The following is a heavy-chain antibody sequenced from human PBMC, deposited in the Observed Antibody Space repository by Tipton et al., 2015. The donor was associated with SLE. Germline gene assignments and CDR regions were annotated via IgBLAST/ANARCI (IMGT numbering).Heavy chain of an antibody. V-gene: IGHV4-59*01. CDR3: ARGGCGGDCLDY. Sequence: TLSLTCTVSGGSFTTYYWSWIRQPPGKGLEWIGYIYYSGSTNYNPSLKSRVTISVDTSKNQFSLKLSSVTAADTAVYYCARGGCGGDCLDYWGQGTLVTVSS. CDR1: GGSFTTYY. J-gene: IGHJ4*02. CDR2: IYYSGST. D-gene: IGHD2-21*01.